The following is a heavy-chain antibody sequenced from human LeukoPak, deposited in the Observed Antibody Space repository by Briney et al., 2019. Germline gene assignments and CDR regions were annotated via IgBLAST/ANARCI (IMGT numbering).Heavy chain of an antibody. CDR2: IIGSSGDT. J-gene: IGHJ4*02. CDR3: AKGAYDYIEMGYFDD. V-gene: IGHV3-23*01. D-gene: IGHD5-12*01. CDR1: GFRFSNLA. Sequence: GGSLRLSCAASGFRFSNLAMSWVRQAPGKGLEWVSLIIGSSGDTLYADSVKGRFTISRDISKNRLYLQMNSLRAEDTALYYCAKGAYDYIEMGYFDDWGQGTLVTVSS.